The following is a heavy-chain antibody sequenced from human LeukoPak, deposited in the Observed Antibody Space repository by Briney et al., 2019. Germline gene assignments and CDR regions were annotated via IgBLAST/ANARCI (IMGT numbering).Heavy chain of an antibody. CDR1: GFTFSSYA. J-gene: IGHJ4*02. D-gene: IGHD3-22*01. Sequence: PGGSLRLSCAASGFTFSSYAMSWVRQAPGKGLEWVSAISGSGGSTYYADSVKGRFTISRDNSKNMLYLQMNSLRAEDTAVYYCAKDYNYYDSSGYYNYFDYWGQGTLATVSS. V-gene: IGHV3-23*01. CDR3: AKDYNYYDSSGYYNYFDY. CDR2: ISGSGGST.